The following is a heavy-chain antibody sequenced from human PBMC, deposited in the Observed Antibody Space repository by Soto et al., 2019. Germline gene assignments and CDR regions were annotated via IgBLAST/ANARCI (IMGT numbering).Heavy chain of an antibody. CDR1: GASFSGTY. V-gene: IGHV4-59*13. Sequence: EPLSLTCAVSGASFSGTYWSWIRQPPGKGLEWIGYAYYSGTTVYNPSLKSRVSISVDTSKKHVSLRLNSVTAADTAVYYCAVWSALTQYYFDSWGHGTLVTVSS. CDR2: AYYSGTT. J-gene: IGHJ4*01. CDR3: AVWSALTQYYFDS. D-gene: IGHD3-3*01.